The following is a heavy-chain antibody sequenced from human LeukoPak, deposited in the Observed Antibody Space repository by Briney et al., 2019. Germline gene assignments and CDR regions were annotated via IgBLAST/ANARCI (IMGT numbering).Heavy chain of an antibody. CDR1: GYSFTTYW. D-gene: IGHD2-15*01. Sequence: PGESLKISCKGSGYSFTTYWIGCVRPVPGKGQGWTGIIYPGDPDTRYSPSFQGQVTISADKSISTAYLQWSSLKASDTAMYYCARQHCSGGRCYYGMDVWGQGTTVTVSS. V-gene: IGHV5-51*01. CDR3: ARQHCSGGRCYYGMDV. CDR2: IYPGDPDT. J-gene: IGHJ6*02.